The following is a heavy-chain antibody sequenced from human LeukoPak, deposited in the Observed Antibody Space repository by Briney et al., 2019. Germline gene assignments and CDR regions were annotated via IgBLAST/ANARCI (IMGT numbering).Heavy chain of an antibody. CDR3: AKDGGDYGSGSYSFDY. V-gene: IGHV3-23*01. Sequence: PGGSLRLSCAASGFTFSSYGMSWVRQAPGKGLEWVSAISGSGGSTYYADSVKGRFTISRDNSKNTLYLQMNSLRAEDTAVYYCAKDGGDYGSGSYSFDYWGQGTLVTVSS. J-gene: IGHJ4*02. D-gene: IGHD3-10*01. CDR2: ISGSGGST. CDR1: GFTFSSYG.